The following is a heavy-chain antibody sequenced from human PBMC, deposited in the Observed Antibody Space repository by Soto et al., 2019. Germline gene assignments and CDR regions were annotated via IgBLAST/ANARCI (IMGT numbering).Heavy chain of an antibody. D-gene: IGHD3-3*01. V-gene: IGHV3-23*01. Sequence: GGSLRLSCAASGFTFNNYAITWVRQAPGKGLEWVSAISGSGGTTYYADSVKGRFTISRDNSKNTLYLQMNSLRVEDTAVYYCAKDSDFWLRGWFDPWGQGTLVTVSS. CDR3: AKDSDFWLRGWFDP. CDR1: GFTFNNYA. CDR2: ISGSGGTT. J-gene: IGHJ5*02.